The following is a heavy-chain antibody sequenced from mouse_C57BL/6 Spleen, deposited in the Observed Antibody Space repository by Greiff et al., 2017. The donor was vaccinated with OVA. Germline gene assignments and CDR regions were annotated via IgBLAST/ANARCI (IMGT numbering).Heavy chain of an antibody. CDR3: ARSGLGDDY. CDR1: GYAFSSSW. J-gene: IGHJ2*01. V-gene: IGHV1-82*01. D-gene: IGHD3-1*01. CDR2: IYPGDGDT. Sequence: QVQLKPSGPELVKPGASVKISCKASGYAFSSSWMNWVKQRPGKGLEWIGRIYPGDGDTNYNGKFKGKATLTADKSSSTAYMQLSSLTSEDSAVYFCARSGLGDDYWGQGTTLTVSS.